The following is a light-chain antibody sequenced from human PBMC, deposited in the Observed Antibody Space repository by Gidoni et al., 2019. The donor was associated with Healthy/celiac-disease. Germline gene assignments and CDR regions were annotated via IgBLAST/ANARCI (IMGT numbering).Light chain of an antibody. J-gene: IGKJ4*01. CDR3: QQRSTWLT. V-gene: IGKV3-11*01. CDR1: QSISSY. Sequence: HSPPTLSVSPGETATLPCSASQSISSYLARHQPKPGQALLLLTSAASHRATRTPARFSGSGSGTALTLTIRRPEPEASAVYYRQQRSTWLTFGRGTKVEIK. CDR2: AAS.